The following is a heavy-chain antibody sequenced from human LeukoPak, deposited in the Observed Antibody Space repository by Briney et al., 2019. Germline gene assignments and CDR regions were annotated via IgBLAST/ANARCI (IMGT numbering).Heavy chain of an antibody. V-gene: IGHV4-4*07. D-gene: IGHD2-15*01. J-gene: IGHJ4*02. CDR3: AREGVVAATQFDY. CDR2: INTSGST. CDR1: GGSTSSYY. Sequence: SETLSLTCTVSGGSTSSYYWSWIRQPAGKGLELIGRINTSGSTNYNPSLKSRVTMSVDTSKNQFSLKLSSVTAADTAVYYCAREGVVAATQFDYWGQGTLVTVSS.